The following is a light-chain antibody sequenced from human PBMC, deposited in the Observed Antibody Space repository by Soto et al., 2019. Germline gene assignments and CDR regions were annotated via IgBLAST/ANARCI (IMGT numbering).Light chain of an antibody. CDR3: QPYESPLFT. J-gene: IGKJ3*01. CDR1: QGISGY. V-gene: IGKV1-8*01. CDR2: AAS. Sequence: AIRMTQSPSSLSASTGDRVTITCRASQGISGYLAWYQQKPGKAPKLLIYAASKLQSGVPSRFSGSGSGTEFTLTISCLQAEDFATNECQPYESPLFTFGPGNKVDIK.